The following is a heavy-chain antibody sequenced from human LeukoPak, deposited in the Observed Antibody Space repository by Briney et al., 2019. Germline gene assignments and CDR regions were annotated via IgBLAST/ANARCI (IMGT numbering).Heavy chain of an antibody. V-gene: IGHV3-74*01. Sequence: GGSLRLSCAASGFTFSSYWMHWVRQAPGRGLVWVSRINSDGSSTSYADSVKGRFTISRDNAKNTLHLQMNSLRAEDTAVYYCATPRGSGSYLAFDYWGQGTLVTVSS. CDR3: ATPRGSGSYLAFDY. CDR2: INSDGSST. CDR1: GFTFSSYW. J-gene: IGHJ4*02. D-gene: IGHD1-26*01.